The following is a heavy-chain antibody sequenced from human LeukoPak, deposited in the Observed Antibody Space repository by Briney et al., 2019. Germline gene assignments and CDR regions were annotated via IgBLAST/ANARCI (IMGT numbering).Heavy chain of an antibody. J-gene: IGHJ3*02. D-gene: IGHD3-22*01. CDR3: ARKYYGSSGYYYAFDI. Sequence: GASVKVSRKASGYTFTSYGISWVRQAPGQGLEWMGWISAYNGNTNYAQKLQGRVTMTTDTSTSTAYMELRSLRSDDTAVYYCARKYYGSSGYYYAFDIWGQGTMVTVSS. CDR1: GYTFTSYG. V-gene: IGHV1-18*01. CDR2: ISAYNGNT.